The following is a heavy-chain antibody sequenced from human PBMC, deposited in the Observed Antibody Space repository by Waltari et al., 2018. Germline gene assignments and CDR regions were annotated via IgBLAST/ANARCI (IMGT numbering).Heavy chain of an antibody. CDR1: GGSFSGYY. V-gene: IGHV4-34*01. Sequence: QVQLQQWGAGLLKPSETLSLTCAVYGGSFSGYYWSWIRQPPGKGLEWIGEINHSGSTNYHPSLKSRVTISGDTAKNQFSLKLSSVTAADTAVYYCARGQRAVRGVIIDYWGQGTLVTVSS. CDR2: INHSGST. J-gene: IGHJ4*02. CDR3: ARGQRAVRGVIIDY. D-gene: IGHD3-10*01.